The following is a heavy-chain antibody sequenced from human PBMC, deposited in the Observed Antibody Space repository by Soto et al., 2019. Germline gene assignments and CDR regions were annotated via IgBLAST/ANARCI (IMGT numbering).Heavy chain of an antibody. J-gene: IGHJ5*02. CDR1: GGSISSSSYH. V-gene: IGHV4-39*01. Sequence: QVQLQESGPGLVQPSETLFLTCTVSGGSISSSSYHWGWIRQPPGKGLEWIGRIYYSGSTYYNPSLKSRVTITVDTSTNQFSLKLSSVTAADTAVYYCAGQGTYYHVSGTYCPGWFGPWGQGTLGTVSS. D-gene: IGHD3-10*01. CDR3: AGQGTYYHVSGTYCPGWFGP. CDR2: IYYSGST.